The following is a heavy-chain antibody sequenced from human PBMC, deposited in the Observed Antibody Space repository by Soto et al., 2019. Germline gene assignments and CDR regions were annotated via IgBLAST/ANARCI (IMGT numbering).Heavy chain of an antibody. V-gene: IGHV3-23*01. CDR2: ISGSGGST. CDR3: ANSRITYYDFWSGYGPH. D-gene: IGHD3-3*01. CDR1: GFTFSSYA. J-gene: IGHJ4*02. Sequence: EVQLLESGGGLVQPGGSLRLSCAASGFTFSSYAMSWVRQAPGKGLEWVSAISGSGGSTYYAESVKGRFTISRDNSKNTLYLQMNSLRAEDTAVYYCANSRITYYDFWSGYGPHWGQGTLVTVSS.